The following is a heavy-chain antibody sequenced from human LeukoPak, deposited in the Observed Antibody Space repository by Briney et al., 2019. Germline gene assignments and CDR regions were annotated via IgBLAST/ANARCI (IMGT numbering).Heavy chain of an antibody. J-gene: IGHJ4*02. Sequence: SVKVSCKAFGGTFSSYAISWVRQAPGQGLEWMGGIIPIFGTANYAQKFQGRVTITADESTSTAYMELSSLRSEDTAVYYCARDREYYDSSGYLDYWGQGTLVTVSS. CDR1: GGTFSSYA. CDR3: ARDREYYDSSGYLDY. CDR2: IIPIFGTA. D-gene: IGHD3-22*01. V-gene: IGHV1-69*01.